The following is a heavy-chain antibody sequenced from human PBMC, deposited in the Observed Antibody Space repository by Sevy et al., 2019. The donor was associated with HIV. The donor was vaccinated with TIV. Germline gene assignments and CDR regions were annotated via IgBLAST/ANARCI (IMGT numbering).Heavy chain of an antibody. Sequence: SETLSLTCAVYGGSFSGYYWSWIRQPPGKGLEWIGEINQSGSTNYNPSLKSRVTISVDTSKNQFSLKLSSVTAADTAVYYCARGGAAAGIRGWFDPWGQGTLVTVSS. D-gene: IGHD6-13*01. CDR2: INQSGST. J-gene: IGHJ5*02. V-gene: IGHV4-34*01. CDR3: ARGGAAAGIRGWFDP. CDR1: GGSFSGYY.